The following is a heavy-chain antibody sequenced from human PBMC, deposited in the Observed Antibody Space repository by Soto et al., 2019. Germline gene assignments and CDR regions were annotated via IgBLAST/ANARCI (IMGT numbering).Heavy chain of an antibody. Sequence: EVQLVESGGGLVQPGGSLRLSCEASGFSFGSYSMNWVHQAPGKGLEWVSFISGRGTTTYYADSVRGRFTVSRDNAKNSLSLEVNSLRDEDTAVYYCARLGYCSSATCKYYFYYYGMDVWGQGTTVTVSS. V-gene: IGHV3-48*02. CDR1: GFSFGSYS. CDR3: ARLGYCSSATCKYYFYYYGMDV. J-gene: IGHJ6*02. CDR2: ISGRGTTT. D-gene: IGHD2-2*01.